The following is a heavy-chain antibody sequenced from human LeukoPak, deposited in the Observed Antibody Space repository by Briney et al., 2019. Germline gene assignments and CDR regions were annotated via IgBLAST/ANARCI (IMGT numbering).Heavy chain of an antibody. CDR1: GFTFSDYY. D-gene: IGHD3-22*01. Sequence: PGGSLRLSCAASGFTFSDYYMSWIRQAPGKGLEWVSYISSSGSTIYYADSVKGRFTISRDNAKNSLYLQMNSLRAEDTAVYYCARLRRYYYDSSGYYPYYFDYWGQGTLVTVSS. J-gene: IGHJ4*02. CDR3: ARLRRYYYDSSGYYPYYFDY. V-gene: IGHV3-11*01. CDR2: ISSSGSTI.